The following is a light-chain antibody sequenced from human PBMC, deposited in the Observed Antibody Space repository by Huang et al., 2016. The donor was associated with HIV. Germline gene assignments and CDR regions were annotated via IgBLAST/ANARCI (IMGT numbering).Light chain of an antibody. CDR1: QSVTSNQ. CDR3: QQYDMSSWT. Sequence: EVVLTQSPVTLSLSPGDRATLACRASQSVTSNQLAWYQQKPGQGPRLLIYGASARATGIPERFTGSGSGTGFTLTISRLEPEDAAVYYCQQYDMSSWTFGQGTKVEIK. CDR2: GAS. J-gene: IGKJ1*01. V-gene: IGKV3-20*01.